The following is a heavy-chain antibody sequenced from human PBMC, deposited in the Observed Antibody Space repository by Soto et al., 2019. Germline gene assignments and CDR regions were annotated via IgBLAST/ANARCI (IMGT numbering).Heavy chain of an antibody. D-gene: IGHD3-9*01. Sequence: EVQLLESGGGLVQPGGSLRLSCAASGFTFSSYAMSWVRQAPGKGLEWVSAISGSGGSTYYADSVKGRFTISRDNSKNTLYLQMNSLRAEDTAVYYCARTRDARYFGWLLSGYFDYWGQGTLVTVSS. J-gene: IGHJ4*02. V-gene: IGHV3-23*01. CDR1: GFTFSSYA. CDR3: ARTRDARYFGWLLSGYFDY. CDR2: ISGSGGST.